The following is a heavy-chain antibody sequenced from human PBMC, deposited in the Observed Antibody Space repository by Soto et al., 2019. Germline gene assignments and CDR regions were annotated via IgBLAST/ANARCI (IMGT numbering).Heavy chain of an antibody. J-gene: IGHJ4*02. CDR1: GGSFSGYY. D-gene: IGHD6-6*01. V-gene: IGHV4-34*01. Sequence: SETLSLTCAVYGGSFSGYYWSWIRQPPGKGLEWIGEINHSGSTNYNPSLKSRVTISEDTSKNQFSLKLRSVTAADTAVYYSARAFEYSSSPRHFDYWGQGTLVTVSS. CDR3: ARAFEYSSSPRHFDY. CDR2: INHSGST.